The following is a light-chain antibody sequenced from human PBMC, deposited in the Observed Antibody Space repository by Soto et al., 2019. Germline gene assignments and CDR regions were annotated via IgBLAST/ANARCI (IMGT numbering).Light chain of an antibody. CDR3: QQYNSYSIFT. V-gene: IGKV1-5*03. CDR1: QSISSW. J-gene: IGKJ3*01. Sequence: DIQMTQSPSTLSASVGDRVIITCRASQSISSWLAWYQQKPGKPPKLLIYKASTLESGVPSRFSGSGSETEFALTISSLQPDDFAPYYCQQYNSYSIFTFGPGTIVDI. CDR2: KAS.